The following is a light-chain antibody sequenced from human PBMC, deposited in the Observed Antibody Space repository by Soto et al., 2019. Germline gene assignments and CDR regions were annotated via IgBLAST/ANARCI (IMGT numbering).Light chain of an antibody. J-gene: IGKJ4*01. CDR3: QQYHTWPIT. V-gene: IGKV3-20*01. Sequence: ENVLTQSPGTLSLSPGERATLSCRASQSVSSNYLAWYQQKPGQAPRLLISGASSRATGIPDRFRGSGSGTDFTLTISRLEPEDCAIYYCQQYHTWPITFGGGTKVEIK. CDR1: QSVSSNY. CDR2: GAS.